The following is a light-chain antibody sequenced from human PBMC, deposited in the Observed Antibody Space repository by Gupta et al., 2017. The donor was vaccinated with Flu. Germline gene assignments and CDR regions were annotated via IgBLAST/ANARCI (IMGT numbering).Light chain of an antibody. J-gene: IGLJ1*01. V-gene: IGLV3-1*01. Sequence: DQQKAGQPPEWIISGDSKRPAEVPGRFSGYNSGKIATLTIAETQPVDEAYYYCQTWDRRNDIFGAGTKLTVL. CDR2: GDS. CDR3: QTWDRRNDI.